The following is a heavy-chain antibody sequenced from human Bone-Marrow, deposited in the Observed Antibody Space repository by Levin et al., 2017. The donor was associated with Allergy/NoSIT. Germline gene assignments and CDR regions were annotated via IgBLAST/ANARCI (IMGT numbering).Heavy chain of an antibody. CDR2: IWYDGSNK. CDR3: ARDASLASYSSSPVLDY. Sequence: PGGSLRLSCAASGFTFSSYGMHWVRQAPGKGLEWVAVIWYDGSNKYYADSVKGRFTISRDNSKNTLYLQMNSLRAEDTAVYYCARDASLASYSSSPVLDYWGQGTLVTVSS. V-gene: IGHV3-33*01. J-gene: IGHJ4*02. CDR1: GFTFSSYG. D-gene: IGHD6-13*01.